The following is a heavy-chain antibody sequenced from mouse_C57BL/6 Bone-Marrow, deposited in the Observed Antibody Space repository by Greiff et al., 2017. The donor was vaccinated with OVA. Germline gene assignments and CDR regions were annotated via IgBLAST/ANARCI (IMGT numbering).Heavy chain of an antibody. CDR1: GYTFTSYG. V-gene: IGHV1-81*01. Sequence: QVQLQQSGAELARPGASVKLSCKASGYTFTSYGISWVKQRTGQGLEWIGEIYPRSGNTYYNEKFKGKATLTADKSSSTAYMELRSLTSEDSAVYFCARSVMTTVDPFAYWGQGTLVTVSA. J-gene: IGHJ3*01. D-gene: IGHD1-1*01. CDR3: ARSVMTTVDPFAY. CDR2: IYPRSGNT.